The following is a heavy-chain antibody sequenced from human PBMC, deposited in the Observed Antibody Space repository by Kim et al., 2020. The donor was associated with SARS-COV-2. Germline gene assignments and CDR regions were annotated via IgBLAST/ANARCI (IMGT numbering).Heavy chain of an antibody. Sequence: RNTVYADSEKCRFTISRDKSKNTLYLQMNSLRAEDTAVYYCARDRGPLDYWGQGTLVTVSS. V-gene: IGHV3-30*01. CDR3: ARDRGPLDY. J-gene: IGHJ4*02. CDR2: RNT.